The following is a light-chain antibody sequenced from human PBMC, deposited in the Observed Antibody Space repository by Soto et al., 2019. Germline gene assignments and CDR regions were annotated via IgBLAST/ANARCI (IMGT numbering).Light chain of an antibody. CDR1: QSVSTSH. V-gene: IGKV3-20*01. J-gene: IGKJ5*01. Sequence: EIVVTQSPGTLSLSPGERATLSCRASQSVSTSHLAWYQQKPGQAPRLLIYGASSRATGIPDRFSGSGSGTDFTLTISRLEPEDFAVYYCQQYGSSPRTFGQGTRLEIK. CDR3: QQYGSSPRT. CDR2: GAS.